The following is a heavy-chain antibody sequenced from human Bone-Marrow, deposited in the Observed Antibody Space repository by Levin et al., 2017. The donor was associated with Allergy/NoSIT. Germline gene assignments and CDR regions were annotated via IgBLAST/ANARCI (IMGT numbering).Heavy chain of an antibody. CDR2: VSWDGGVT. V-gene: IGHV3-43*01. J-gene: IGHJ4*02. D-gene: IGHD3-9*01. Sequence: ASVKVSCAASGFTFDDYTMHWVRQPPGKSLEWVSLVSWDGGVTYYADSVKGRFTISRDNNKNSLFLQMNSLGPEDTALYYCAKYTSADVLTGYFEDWGQGTLVTVSS. CDR3: AKYTSADVLTGYFED. CDR1: GFTFDDYT.